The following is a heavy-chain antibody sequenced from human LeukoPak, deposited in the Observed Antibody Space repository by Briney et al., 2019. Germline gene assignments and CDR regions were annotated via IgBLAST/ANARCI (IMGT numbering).Heavy chain of an antibody. Sequence: PGGPLRLSCAASGFTLSNAWMSWVRQAPGKGLEWVGRIKSKTDGGTRDYAAPVKGRFTISRDDSKNTLYLEMNSLKTEDTAVYYCAKGTQVVVAATPYYYYGMDVWGQGTTVTVSS. J-gene: IGHJ6*02. D-gene: IGHD2-15*01. CDR2: IKSKTDGGTR. CDR3: AKGTQVVVAATPYYYYGMDV. V-gene: IGHV3-15*01. CDR1: GFTLSNAW.